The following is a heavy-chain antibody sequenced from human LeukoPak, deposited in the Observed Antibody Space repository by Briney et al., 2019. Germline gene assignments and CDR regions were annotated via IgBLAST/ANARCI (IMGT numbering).Heavy chain of an antibody. CDR3: ARESSVRITIFGVVPSIRSNWFDP. D-gene: IGHD3-3*01. J-gene: IGHJ5*02. CDR2: INPSGGST. V-gene: IGHV1-46*03. Sequence: ASVKVSCKASGYTFTSYYMHWVRQAPGQGLEWMGIINPSGGSTSYAQKFQGRVTMTRDTSTSTVYMGLSSLRSEDTAVYYCARESSVRITIFGVVPSIRSNWFDPWGQGTLVTVSS. CDR1: GYTFTSYY.